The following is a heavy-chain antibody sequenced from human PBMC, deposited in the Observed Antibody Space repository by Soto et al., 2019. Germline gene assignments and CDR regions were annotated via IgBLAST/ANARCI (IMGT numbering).Heavy chain of an antibody. Sequence: ASVKVSCKASGYTFTGYYMHWVRQAPGQGLEWMGWINPNSGGTNYAQKFQGWVTMTRDTSISTAYMELSRLRSDDTAVYYCARLLMNDTHYYGMDVWGQGTTVTVSS. CDR2: INPNSGGT. J-gene: IGHJ6*02. D-gene: IGHD3-22*01. CDR1: GYTFTGYY. V-gene: IGHV1-2*04. CDR3: ARLLMNDTHYYGMDV.